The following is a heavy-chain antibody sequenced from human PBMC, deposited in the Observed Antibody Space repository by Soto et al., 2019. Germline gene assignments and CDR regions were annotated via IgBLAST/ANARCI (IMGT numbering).Heavy chain of an antibody. V-gene: IGHV3-23*01. CDR2: ISGSGGAT. D-gene: IGHD2-15*01. CDR3: AKDSGVVVVAATSFDP. Sequence: GGSLRLSCAASGFTFSSCAMSWVRQAPGKGLEWVSAISGSGGATFYADSVKGRFTISRDNSKNSLHLQMNSLRAEDTAVYYCAKDSGVVVVAATSFDPWGQGT. J-gene: IGHJ5*02. CDR1: GFTFSSCA.